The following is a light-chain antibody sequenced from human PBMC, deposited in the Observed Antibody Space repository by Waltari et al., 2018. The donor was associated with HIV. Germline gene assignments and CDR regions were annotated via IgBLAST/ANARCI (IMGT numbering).Light chain of an antibody. CDR2: GTN. Sequence: QSVLTQPPSVSGAPGQTVTISCTGSSSNIGARAHFDVHWYQQLPGTAPKLRIYGTNNRPSGVPARFSGSKSGASASLAITGLQAEDEADYYCQSYDTRLSGSVFGGGTKLTVL. CDR3: QSYDTRLSGSV. CDR1: SSNIGARAHFD. V-gene: IGLV1-40*01. J-gene: IGLJ3*02.